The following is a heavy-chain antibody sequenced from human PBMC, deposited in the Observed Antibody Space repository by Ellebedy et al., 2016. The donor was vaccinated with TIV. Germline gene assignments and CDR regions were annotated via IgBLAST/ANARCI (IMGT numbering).Heavy chain of an antibody. CDR1: GFTFTNYY. CDR2: IYPDGVTT. D-gene: IGHD3-10*01. V-gene: IGHV1-46*01. Sequence: ASVKVSCXASGFTFTNYYMHWVRQAPGQGLEWMGIIYPDGVTTTYAQKFQGRVSITRDTSTGTFYIELSSLRSEDTAVYYCARLKGRDALWGQGILVTVSS. CDR3: ARLKGRDAL. J-gene: IGHJ4*02.